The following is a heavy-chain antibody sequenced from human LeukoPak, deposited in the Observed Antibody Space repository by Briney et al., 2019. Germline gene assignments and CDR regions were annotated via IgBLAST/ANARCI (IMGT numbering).Heavy chain of an antibody. Sequence: ASVKVSCKASGYTFTGYYLHWVRQAPGQGLEWMGRVNPNSGDTDYAQKFQGRVTITRDMSISTVYMELSRLRFDDKAVYYCARSPHILTGENFDYWGQGTRVTVSS. CDR3: ARSPHILTGENFDY. J-gene: IGHJ4*02. CDR1: GYTFTGYY. CDR2: VNPNSGDT. V-gene: IGHV1-2*02. D-gene: IGHD3-9*01.